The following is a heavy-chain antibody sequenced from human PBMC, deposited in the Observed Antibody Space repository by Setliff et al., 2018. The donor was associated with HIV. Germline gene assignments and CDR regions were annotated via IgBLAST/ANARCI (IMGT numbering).Heavy chain of an antibody. CDR1: GFTFSSHW. CDR3: ARPPTRYNNGWFERGGFDY. CDR2: IMQDGSEK. V-gene: IGHV3-7*01. J-gene: IGHJ4*02. Sequence: GGSLRLSCAASGFTFSSHWMAWVRQAPGKGLEWVANIMQDGSEKFYVDSVMGRFTISRDNAKNTLSLQMNTLRAEDTAVYYCARPPTRYNNGWFERGGFDYWGQGTLVTVSS. D-gene: IGHD6-19*01.